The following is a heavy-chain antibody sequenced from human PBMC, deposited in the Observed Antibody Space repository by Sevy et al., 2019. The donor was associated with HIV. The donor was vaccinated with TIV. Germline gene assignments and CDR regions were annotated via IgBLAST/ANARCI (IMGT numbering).Heavy chain of an antibody. CDR3: AKDLTGRYSSSSGDFDY. V-gene: IGHV3-15*01. CDR2: IRSKTDGGTT. Sequence: GGSLRLSCAASGFTFSNVWMSWVRQAPGKGPEWVGRIRSKTDGGTTDYAAPVKGRFTISRDNSKNTLYLQMNSLRAEDTAGYYCAKDLTGRYSSSSGDFDYWGQGTLVTVSS. CDR1: GFTFSNVW. J-gene: IGHJ4*02. D-gene: IGHD6-6*01.